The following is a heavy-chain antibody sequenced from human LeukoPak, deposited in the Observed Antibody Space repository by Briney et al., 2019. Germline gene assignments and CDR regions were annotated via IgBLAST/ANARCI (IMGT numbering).Heavy chain of an antibody. J-gene: IGHJ1*01. V-gene: IGHV1-2*02. Sequence: ASVKVSCKASGYTFTGYYMHWVRQAPGQGLEWMGWINPNSGGTNYAQKFQGGVTMTRDTSISTAYMELSRLRSDDTAVYYCARGTPAAMVGSTNFQHWGQGTLVTVSS. CDR2: INPNSGGT. D-gene: IGHD2-2*01. CDR3: ARGTPAAMVGSTNFQH. CDR1: GYTFTGYY.